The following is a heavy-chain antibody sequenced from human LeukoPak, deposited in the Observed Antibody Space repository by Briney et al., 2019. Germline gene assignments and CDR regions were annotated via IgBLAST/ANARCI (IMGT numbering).Heavy chain of an antibody. Sequence: ASVKVSCKASGYTFTGYYMHWVRQSPGQGLEWMGWISAYNGNTNYAQKLQGRVTMTTDTSTSTAYMELRSLRSDDTAVYYCARTGRDGYKSQGIDYWGQGTLVTVSS. CDR3: ARTGRDGYKSQGIDY. J-gene: IGHJ4*02. CDR1: GYTFTGYY. CDR2: ISAYNGNT. D-gene: IGHD5-24*01. V-gene: IGHV1-18*04.